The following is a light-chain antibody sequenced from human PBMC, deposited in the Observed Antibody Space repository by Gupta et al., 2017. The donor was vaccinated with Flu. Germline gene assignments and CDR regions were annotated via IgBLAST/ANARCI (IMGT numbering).Light chain of an antibody. Sequence: DMVIPQSPVSLFVSWVYRTTINCKSSQSLLYRSNDKNYLAWYQQKAGQPPKLLIYWASTRESGVPERFSGSGSGTDFTLTISSLQAEDVAVYYCQQFHSSPQTFGQGTKVEIK. CDR1: QSLLYRSNDKNY. CDR3: QQFHSSPQT. J-gene: IGKJ1*01. CDR2: WAS. V-gene: IGKV4-1*01.